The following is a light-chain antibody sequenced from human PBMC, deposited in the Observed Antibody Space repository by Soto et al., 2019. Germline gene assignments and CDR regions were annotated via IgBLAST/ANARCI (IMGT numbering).Light chain of an antibody. CDR2: EGS. CDR3: CSYAGSSTFDVV. CDR1: SSDVGSYNL. J-gene: IGLJ2*01. V-gene: IGLV2-23*03. Sequence: QSALTQPASVSGSPGQSITISCTGTSSDVGSYNLVSWYQQHPGKAPKPMIYEGSKRPPGVSNRFSGSKSGNTASLTISGLQAEDEADYYCCSYAGSSTFDVVFGGGTKLTVL.